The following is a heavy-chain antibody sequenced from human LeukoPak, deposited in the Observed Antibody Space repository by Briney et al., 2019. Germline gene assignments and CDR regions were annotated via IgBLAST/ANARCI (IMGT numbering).Heavy chain of an antibody. CDR1: GFTFSSYA. Sequence: GGSLRLSCAASGFTFSSYAMSWVRQAPGKGLEWVSAISGSGGSTYYADSVKGRFTSSRDNSKNTLYLQMNSLRAEDTVVYYCARDQGSGWYPDAFDIWGQGTMVTVSS. CDR3: ARDQGSGWYPDAFDI. D-gene: IGHD6-19*01. CDR2: ISGSGGST. V-gene: IGHV3-23*01. J-gene: IGHJ3*02.